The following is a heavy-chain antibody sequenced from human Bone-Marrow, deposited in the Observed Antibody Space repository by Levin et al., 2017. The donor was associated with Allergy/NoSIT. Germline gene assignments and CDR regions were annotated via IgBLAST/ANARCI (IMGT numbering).Heavy chain of an antibody. Sequence: SETLSLTCAVFGGSFSVYYWSWFRQAPGKGLEWIGEINHRGSTRYNPTLKSRVTISVDTSKNQFSLKLTSLTAADTAVYYCARGVGQYERNTSQFWGGFWYDPWGQGTLVTVSS. CDR3: ARGVGQYERNTSQFWGGFWYDP. D-gene: IGHD2-2*01. V-gene: IGHV4-34*01. CDR1: GGSFSVYY. CDR2: INHRGST. J-gene: IGHJ5*02.